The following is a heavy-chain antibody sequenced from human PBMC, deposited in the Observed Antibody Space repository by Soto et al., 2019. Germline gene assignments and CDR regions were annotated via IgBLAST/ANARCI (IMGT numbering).Heavy chain of an antibody. V-gene: IGHV3-30*18. CDR2: ISYDGSNK. CDR1: GFTFSSYG. CDR3: AKSRGGYSSSWSPPLDY. Sequence: PAGSLRLSCAASGFTFSSYGMHWVRQAPGKGLEWVAVISYDGSNKYYADSVKGRFTISRDNSKNTLYLQMNSLRAEDTAVYYCAKSRGGYSSSWSPPLDYWGQGTLVTVSS. J-gene: IGHJ4*02. D-gene: IGHD6-13*01.